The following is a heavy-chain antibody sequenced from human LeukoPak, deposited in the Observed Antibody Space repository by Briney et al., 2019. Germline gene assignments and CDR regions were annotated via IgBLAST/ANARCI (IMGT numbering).Heavy chain of an antibody. CDR3: SRLGNSSTWRYNWFDP. CDR2: VYYSGSA. D-gene: IGHD6-13*01. V-gene: IGHV4-59*08. Sequence: SSETLSLTYTVATGSISSYYWSWIRQPPGKGLEWIGYVYYSGSANYNPSLKSRVTISVDTSKNQFSLKLSSVSAADTAGYYWSRLGNSSTWRYNWFDPWGQGTLVTVSS. J-gene: IGHJ5*02. CDR1: TGSISSYY.